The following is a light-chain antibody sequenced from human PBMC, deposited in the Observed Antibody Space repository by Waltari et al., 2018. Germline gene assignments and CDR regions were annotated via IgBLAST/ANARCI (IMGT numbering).Light chain of an antibody. J-gene: IGKJ1*01. V-gene: IGKV4-1*01. CDR2: WAA. CDR3: QQYIVNTRT. Sequence: DIVMTQSPDSLAVSLGERATINCKSSQSVLYTSNNKSSLGWYQHKAVLPPKLLIYWAATRASGVPDRFTGSGSGTDFTLSITSLQPEDVAVYYCQQYIVNTRTFGQGTRVEIK. CDR1: QSVLYTSNNKSS.